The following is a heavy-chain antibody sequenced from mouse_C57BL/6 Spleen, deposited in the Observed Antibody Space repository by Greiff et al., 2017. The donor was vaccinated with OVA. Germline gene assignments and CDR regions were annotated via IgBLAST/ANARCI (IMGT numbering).Heavy chain of an antibody. CDR2: ISSGGSYT. D-gene: IGHD2-3*01. Sequence: DVKLVESGGDLVKPGGSLKLSCAASGFTFSSYGMSWVRQTPDKRLEWVATISSGGSYTYYPDSVKGRFTISRDNAKNTLYLQMSSLTSEDTAMYYCASRTDGYYEDYWGKGTTLTVSS. V-gene: IGHV5-6*02. CDR3: ASRTDGYYEDY. J-gene: IGHJ2*01. CDR1: GFTFSSYG.